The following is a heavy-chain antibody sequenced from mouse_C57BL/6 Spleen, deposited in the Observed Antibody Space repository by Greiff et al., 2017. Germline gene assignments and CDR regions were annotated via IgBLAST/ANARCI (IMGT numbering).Heavy chain of an antibody. CDR3: ARRGYDLFDY. D-gene: IGHD2-14*01. V-gene: IGHV1-64*01. Sequence: QVQLKESGAELVKPGASVKLSCKASGYTFTSYWMHWVKQRPGQGLEWIGMIHPNSGSTNYNEKFKSKATLTVDESSSTAYMQLSSLTSEDSAVYYCARRGYDLFDYWGQGTTLTVSS. J-gene: IGHJ2*01. CDR1: GYTFTSYW. CDR2: IHPNSGST.